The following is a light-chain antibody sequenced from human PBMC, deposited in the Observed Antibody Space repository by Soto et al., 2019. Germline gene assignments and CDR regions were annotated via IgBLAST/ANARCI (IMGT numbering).Light chain of an antibody. CDR1: DSDIGSHNY. V-gene: IGLV2-14*01. CDR3: SSYSRSSTLRV. Sequence: QSVLTQPASLSGSPGQSITISCTGTDSDIGSHNYVSWYQQHPGKAPKLMIFEVSNRPSGVSNRFSGPKSGSTASLTISGLQTEDEADYYCSSYSRSSTLRVFGSGTKGTVL. J-gene: IGLJ1*01. CDR2: EVS.